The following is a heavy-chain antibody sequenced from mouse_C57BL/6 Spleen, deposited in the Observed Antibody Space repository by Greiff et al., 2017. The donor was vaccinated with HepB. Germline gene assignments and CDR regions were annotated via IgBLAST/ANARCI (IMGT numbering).Heavy chain of an antibody. CDR2: ISSGGSYT. CDR3: ATPVVASGYYFDY. J-gene: IGHJ2*01. Sequence: EVKLVESGGDLVKPGGSLKLSCAASGFTFSSYGMSWVRQTPDKRLEWVATISSGGSYTYYPDSVKGRFTISRDNAKNTLYLQMSSLKSEDTAMYYCATPVVASGYYFDYWGQGTTLTVSS. V-gene: IGHV5-6*01. D-gene: IGHD1-1*01. CDR1: GFTFSSYG.